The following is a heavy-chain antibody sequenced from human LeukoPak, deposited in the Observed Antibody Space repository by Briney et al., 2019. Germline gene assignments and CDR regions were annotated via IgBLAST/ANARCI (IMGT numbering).Heavy chain of an antibody. CDR1: GFTFSDYY. D-gene: IGHD3-22*01. Sequence: GGSLRLSCAASGFTFSDYYMSWIRQAPGKGLEWVSYISSSGSTIYYADSVKGRFTISRDNSKNTLYLQMNSLGAEDTAVYYCARDRYYDSSGYYYSDYWGQGALVTVSS. CDR3: ARDRYYDSSGYYYSDY. V-gene: IGHV3-11*01. CDR2: ISSSGSTI. J-gene: IGHJ4*02.